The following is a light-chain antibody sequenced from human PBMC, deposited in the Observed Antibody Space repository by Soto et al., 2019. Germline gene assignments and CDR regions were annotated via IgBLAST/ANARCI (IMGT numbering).Light chain of an antibody. Sequence: ERILTQSPATLSFSPAERAILSCRAGRRVSTFLTWFQQTPGQPPRLLFYNASNRPTGIPARFSGSGSGTDFTLTISTLEPEDLAVDYCQHRGDRPPITFGQGTRLEI. CDR1: RRVSTF. CDR3: QHRGDRPPIT. CDR2: NAS. V-gene: IGKV3-11*01. J-gene: IGKJ5*01.